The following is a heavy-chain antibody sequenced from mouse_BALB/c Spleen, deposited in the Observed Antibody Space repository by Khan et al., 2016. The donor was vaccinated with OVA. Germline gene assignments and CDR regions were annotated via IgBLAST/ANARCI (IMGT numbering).Heavy chain of an antibody. CDR2: ISYSGNT. CDR3: ARVYGGDFDY. J-gene: IGHJ2*01. V-gene: IGHV3-2*02. D-gene: IGHD1-1*01. Sequence: EVQLQESGPGLVKPSQSLSLTCTVTGYSITSDYAWNWIRQFPGNTLEWMGFISYSGNTKYNPSLKSRISITRDTSKNQFFLQLNSVTFEDTATYYWARVYGGDFDYWGQGTALTVSS. CDR1: GYSITSDYA.